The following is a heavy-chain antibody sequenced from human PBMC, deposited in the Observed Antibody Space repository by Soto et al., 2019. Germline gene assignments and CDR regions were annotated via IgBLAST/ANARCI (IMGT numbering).Heavy chain of an antibody. D-gene: IGHD6-6*01. CDR3: ARDPQQLVLSQYFDY. V-gene: IGHV3-30*03. J-gene: IGHJ4*02. Sequence: GGSLRLSCAASGFTFSSYGMHWVRQAPGKGLEWVAVISYDGSNKYYADSVKGRFTISRDNSKNTLYLQMNSLRAEDTAVYYCARDPQQLVLSQYFDYWGQGTLVTVSS. CDR1: GFTFSSYG. CDR2: ISYDGSNK.